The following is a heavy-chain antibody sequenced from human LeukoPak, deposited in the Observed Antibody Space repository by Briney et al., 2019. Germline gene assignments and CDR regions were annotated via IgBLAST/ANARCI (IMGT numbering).Heavy chain of an antibody. CDR2: MYTSGST. CDR1: GGSISSYY. Sequence: PSETLSLTCTVSGGSISSYYWSWIRQPAGKGLEWIGRMYTSGSTNYNPSLKSRVTMSVDTSKNQFSLKLSSVTAADTAVYYCARDSNVLLWFGELQNWFDPWGQGTLVTVSS. J-gene: IGHJ5*02. V-gene: IGHV4-4*07. D-gene: IGHD3-10*01. CDR3: ARDSNVLLWFGELQNWFDP.